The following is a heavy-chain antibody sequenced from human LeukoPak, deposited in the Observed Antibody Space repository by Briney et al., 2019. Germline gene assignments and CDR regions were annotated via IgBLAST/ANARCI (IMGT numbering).Heavy chain of an antibody. Sequence: GGSLRLSCAASGFTFSGYWMSWVRQAPGKGQEWVANIKQDGSEKYYVDSVKGRFTISRDNAKNSLYLQMNSLRAEDTAVYYCARDDSSGYYYPYYYYGMDVWGQGTTVTVSS. J-gene: IGHJ6*02. CDR2: IKQDGSEK. D-gene: IGHD3-22*01. V-gene: IGHV3-7*01. CDR1: GFTFSGYW. CDR3: ARDDSSGYYYPYYYYGMDV.